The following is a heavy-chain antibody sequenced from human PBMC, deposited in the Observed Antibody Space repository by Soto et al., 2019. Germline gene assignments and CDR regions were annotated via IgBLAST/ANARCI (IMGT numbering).Heavy chain of an antibody. CDR1: GFTFSSYA. CDR3: ARAAGYCSGGSCYYFDY. CDR2: ISYDGSNK. V-gene: IGHV3-30*04. Sequence: GGSLRLSCAASGFTFSSYAMHWVRQAPGNGLEWVAVISYDGSNKYYADSVKGRFTISRDNSKNTLYLQMNSLRAEDTAVYYCARAAGYCSGGSCYYFDYWGQGTLVTVSS. D-gene: IGHD2-15*01. J-gene: IGHJ4*02.